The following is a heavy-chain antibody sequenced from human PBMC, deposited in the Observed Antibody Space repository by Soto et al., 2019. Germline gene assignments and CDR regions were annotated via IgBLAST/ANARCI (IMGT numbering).Heavy chain of an antibody. CDR2: IYPFYSDT. D-gene: IGHD3-22*01. J-gene: IGHJ3*02. CDR1: GYSFTSYW. CDR3: GRYYYDSSGYLDAFDI. Sequence: LGESLKISCKGSGYSFTSYWIFWVRQMPVKGLEFMGIIYPFYSDTRYSPSFQGHVTISSYNSISTSHLQLSSLKASDTAMYYCGRYYYDSSGYLDAFDIWGQGTMVTVSS. V-gene: IGHV5-51*01.